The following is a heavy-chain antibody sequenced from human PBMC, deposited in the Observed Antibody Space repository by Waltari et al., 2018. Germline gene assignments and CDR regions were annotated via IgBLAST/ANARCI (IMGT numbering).Heavy chain of an antibody. CDR3: ARGGFLKSIIIVVMDFDY. Sequence: QVQLVQSGAEVKKPGASVKVSCKASGYTFSNYGISWVRQVPGQGLGWMGWISGYKGDTKYAQKFQGRVTMTTDTSTSTAYMEVRSLRSDDTAVYYCARGGFLKSIIIVVMDFDYWGQGTLVTVSS. CDR2: ISGYKGDT. CDR1: GYTFSNYG. J-gene: IGHJ4*02. D-gene: IGHD3-22*01. V-gene: IGHV1-18*01.